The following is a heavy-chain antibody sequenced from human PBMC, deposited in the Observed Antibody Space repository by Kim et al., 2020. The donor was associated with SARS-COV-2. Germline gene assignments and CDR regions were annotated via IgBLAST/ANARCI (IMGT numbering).Heavy chain of an antibody. CDR1: GFTVSSNY. CDR3: ARANTYYDSSGYPPSFDY. D-gene: IGHD3-22*01. Sequence: GGSLRLSCAASGFTVSSNYMSWVRQAPGKGLEWVSVIYIGGSTYYADSVKGRFTISRDNSKNTLYLQMNSLRAEDTAVYYCARANTYYDSSGYPPSFDYWGQGTLVTVSS. J-gene: IGHJ4*02. V-gene: IGHV3-53*01. CDR2: IYIGGST.